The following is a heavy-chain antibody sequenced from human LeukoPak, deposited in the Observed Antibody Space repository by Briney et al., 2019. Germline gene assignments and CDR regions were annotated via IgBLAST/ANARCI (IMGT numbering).Heavy chain of an antibody. CDR1: GGSISSYY. CDR3: AKELDGSGYYGPDY. CDR2: ISGTGSRT. V-gene: IGHV3-23*01. Sequence: ETLSLTCTVSGGSISSYYWSWIRQPPGKGLEWIATISGTGSRTYYANSVRGRFSISRDNSRNTLYLQRSSLRVEDTAVYYCAKELDGSGYYGPDYWGRGTLVTVSS. D-gene: IGHD3-22*01. J-gene: IGHJ4*02.